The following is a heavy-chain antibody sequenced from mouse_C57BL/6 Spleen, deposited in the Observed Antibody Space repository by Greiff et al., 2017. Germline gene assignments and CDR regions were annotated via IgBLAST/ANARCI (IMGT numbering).Heavy chain of an antibody. D-gene: IGHD1-1*01. CDR2: IDPSDSET. Sequence: QVQLQQPGAELVRPGSSVKLSCKASGYTFTSYWMHWVKQRPIQGLEWIGNIDPSDSETHYNQKFKGKATLTVDKSSSTAYMELRSLTSEDTAVYYCARRGYGSSYDWYFDVWGTGTTVTVSS. J-gene: IGHJ1*03. CDR1: GYTFTSYW. V-gene: IGHV1-52*01. CDR3: ARRGYGSSYDWYFDV.